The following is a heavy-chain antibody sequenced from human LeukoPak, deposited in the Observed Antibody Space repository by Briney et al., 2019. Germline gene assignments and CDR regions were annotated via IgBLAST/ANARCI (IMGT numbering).Heavy chain of an antibody. V-gene: IGHV4-59*01. CDR1: GDSISSYY. J-gene: IGHJ4*02. D-gene: IGHD2/OR15-2a*01. CDR3: ARQEYGLQVDY. Sequence: PSETLSLTCTVSGDSISSYYWSWIRQPPGKGLEWIGYIYYSGSTNYNPSLKSRVTISVDTSKNQFSLKLSSVTAADTAVYYCARQEYGLQVDYWGQGTLVTVSS. CDR2: IYYSGST.